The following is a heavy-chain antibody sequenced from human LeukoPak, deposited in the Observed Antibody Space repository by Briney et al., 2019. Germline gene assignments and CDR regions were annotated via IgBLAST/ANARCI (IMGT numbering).Heavy chain of an antibody. CDR1: GDSISSSGYY. CDR3: ARSKNGKCDY. J-gene: IGHJ4*02. D-gene: IGHD1-26*01. CDR2: MYYGGNT. Sequence: PSEALSLPCSVSGDSISSSGYYWGWIRPPPGKGLEWIGSMYYGGNTYYNASLKSRVTISVDTSKNLFSLKLNSVTAADTGVYYCARSKNGKCDYWGQGALVTVSS. V-gene: IGHV4-39*07.